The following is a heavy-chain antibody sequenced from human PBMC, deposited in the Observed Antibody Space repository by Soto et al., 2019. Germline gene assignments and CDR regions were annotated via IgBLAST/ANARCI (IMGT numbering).Heavy chain of an antibody. V-gene: IGHV3-30*18. CDR2: MSYDGSNK. D-gene: IGHD6-19*01. CDR3: VKDGSSGWPYYYDMDV. CDR1: GFTFSSYG. Sequence: GGSLRLSCAASGFTFSSYGMHWVRQAPGKGLEWVAVMSYDGSNKYYADSVKGRFTISSDNSKNTLYLQMSSLRAEDTAVYYCVKDGSSGWPYYYDMDVWGQGTTVTVSS. J-gene: IGHJ6*02.